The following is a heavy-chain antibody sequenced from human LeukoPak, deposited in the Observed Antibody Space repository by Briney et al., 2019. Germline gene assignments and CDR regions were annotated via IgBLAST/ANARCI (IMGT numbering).Heavy chain of an antibody. J-gene: IGHJ4*02. CDR3: ARDGGRMDY. Sequence: GGSLRLSCAASGFTFSSYSMNWVRQAPGKGLEWVSIISSSSSYIYYTDSVKGRFTVSRDKAKNLLYLQMNSLRVEDTDVYYCARDGGRMDYWGQGTLVTVSS. D-gene: IGHD3-16*01. CDR1: GFTFSSYS. V-gene: IGHV3-21*01. CDR2: ISSSSSYI.